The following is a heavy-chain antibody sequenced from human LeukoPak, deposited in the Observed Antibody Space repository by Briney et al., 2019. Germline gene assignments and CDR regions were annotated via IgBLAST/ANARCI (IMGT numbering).Heavy chain of an antibody. J-gene: IGHJ4*02. V-gene: IGHV4-59*08. Sequence: SETLSLTCSVSGGSIESYYWSWIRQPPGKGLEWVGYILYNGDTNYNPSLKGRITISVDTPKNQFSLKLRPVTAADTAVYYCARVVAAATYYFDYWGQGTLVTVSS. CDR3: ARVVAAATYYFDY. D-gene: IGHD6-13*01. CDR1: GGSIESYY. CDR2: ILYNGDT.